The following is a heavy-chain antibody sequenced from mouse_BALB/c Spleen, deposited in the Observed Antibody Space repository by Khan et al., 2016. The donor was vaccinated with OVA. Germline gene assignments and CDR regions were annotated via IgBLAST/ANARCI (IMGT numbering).Heavy chain of an antibody. J-gene: IGHJ3*01. V-gene: IGHV14-1*02. Sequence: VQLQQSGAELVRPGALVKLSCKASGFNIKDYYIHWVKQRPEQGLEWIGWIDPENGNTIYDPKFQGKANITADTSSNTAYLHFSSLPSEDTAVYYCARAGYAPWCAYWGQGTLVTVSA. CDR2: IDPENGNT. CDR3: ARAGYAPWCAY. CDR1: GFNIKDYY. D-gene: IGHD2-2*01.